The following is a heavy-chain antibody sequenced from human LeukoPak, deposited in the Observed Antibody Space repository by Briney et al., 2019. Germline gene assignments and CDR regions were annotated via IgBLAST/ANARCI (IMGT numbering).Heavy chain of an antibody. CDR2: IYYSGST. CDR3: ARRRGNTSGFQGYYFDY. Sequence: SETLSLTCTVSGGSVSSGSYYWSWIRQPPGKGLEWIGYIYYSGSTNYNPSLKSRVTISVDTSKNQFSLKLSSVTAADTAVYYCARRRGNTSGFQGYYFDYWGQGTLVTVSS. V-gene: IGHV4-61*01. CDR1: GGSVSSGSYY. D-gene: IGHD6-19*01. J-gene: IGHJ4*02.